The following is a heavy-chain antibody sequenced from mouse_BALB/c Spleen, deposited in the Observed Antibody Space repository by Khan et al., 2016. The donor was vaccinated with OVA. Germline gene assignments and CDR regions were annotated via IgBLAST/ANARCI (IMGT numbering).Heavy chain of an antibody. CDR1: GYSFTSHT. V-gene: IGHV1-4*01. CDR2: INPRSGYT. Sequence: QVQLQQSGAELARPGASVKMSCKASGYSFTSHTMHWVKQRPGQGLEWIGYINPRSGYTNYNQKFNDKATLTADKSSSTAYMQLSSLTSEDSAVYYCARCTTGYALDYWGQGTSVTVSS. CDR3: ARCTTGYALDY. D-gene: IGHD2-14*01. J-gene: IGHJ4*01.